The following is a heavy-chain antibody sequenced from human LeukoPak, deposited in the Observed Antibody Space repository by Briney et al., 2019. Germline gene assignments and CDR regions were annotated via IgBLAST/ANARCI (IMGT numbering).Heavy chain of an antibody. Sequence: GGSLRLSCAASGFTFSRYAMSWVRQAPGKGLEWVSAISGSGGSTYYADSVKGLFSISRDNSKNTLYLQMNSLRAEDTAVYYCAKDRFYYDSSGYFDAFDIWGQGTMVTVSS. CDR3: AKDRFYYDSSGYFDAFDI. J-gene: IGHJ3*02. CDR2: ISGSGGST. V-gene: IGHV3-23*01. D-gene: IGHD3-22*01. CDR1: GFTFSRYA.